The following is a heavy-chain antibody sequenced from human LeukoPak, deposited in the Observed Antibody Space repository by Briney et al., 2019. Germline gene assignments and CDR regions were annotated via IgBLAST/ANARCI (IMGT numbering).Heavy chain of an antibody. CDR2: VIPILGTP. V-gene: IGHV1-69*08. D-gene: IGHD3-16*01. J-gene: IGHJ4*02. CDR1: GDTFSTYT. Sequence: EASVKVSCKASGDTFSTYTVTWVRQAPGQGLEWMGGVIPILGTPNYAQEFQGRVTITADKSTTTVSIDLRSLRSDDTAVYYCARVERGGVLVVWGPGTLVIVSS. CDR3: ARVERGGVLVV.